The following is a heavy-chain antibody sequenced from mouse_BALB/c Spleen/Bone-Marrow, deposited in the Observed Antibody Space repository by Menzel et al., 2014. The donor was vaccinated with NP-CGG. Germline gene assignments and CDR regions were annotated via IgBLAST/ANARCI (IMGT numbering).Heavy chain of an antibody. V-gene: IGHV1S34*01. CDR1: GYSFTGYY. CDR3: ARERDYEYAMDY. J-gene: IGHJ4*01. D-gene: IGHD2-4*01. Sequence: LVKTGASVRISCKASGYSFTGYYMHWVKQSHGKSLEWIGYISCYNGATSYNQKFKGTATFTVDTSSSTAYMQFNSLTSEDSTVYYCARERDYEYAMDYWGQGTSVTVSS. CDR2: ISCYNGAT.